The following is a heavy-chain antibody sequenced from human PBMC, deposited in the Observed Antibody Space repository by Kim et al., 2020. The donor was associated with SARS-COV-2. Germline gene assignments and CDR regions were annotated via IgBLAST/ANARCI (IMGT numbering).Heavy chain of an antibody. J-gene: IGHJ6*02. V-gene: IGHV3-21*04. CDR2: ISSSSSYI. CDR1: GFTFSSYS. Sequence: GGSLRLSCAASGFTFSSYSMNWVRQAPGKGLEWVSSISSSSSYIYYADSVKGRFTISRDNAKNSLYLQMNSLRAEDTAVYYCARGGPSFYDILTGYSDYYYYGMDVWGQGTTVTVSS. CDR3: ARGGPSFYDILTGYSDYYYYGMDV. D-gene: IGHD3-9*01.